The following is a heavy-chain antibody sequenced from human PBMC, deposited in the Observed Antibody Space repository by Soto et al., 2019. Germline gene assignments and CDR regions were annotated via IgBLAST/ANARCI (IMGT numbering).Heavy chain of an antibody. V-gene: IGHV4-59*01. CDR2: IYYSGST. J-gene: IGHJ5*02. CDR1: GGSISSYY. D-gene: IGHD6-13*01. CDR3: ARGWYANWFDP. Sequence: SETLSLTCTVSGGSISSYYWSWIRQPPGKGLEWIGYIYYSGSTSYNPSLKSRVTISVDTSRNQFSLKLSSVTAADTAVYYCARGWYANWFDPWGQGTLVTVSS.